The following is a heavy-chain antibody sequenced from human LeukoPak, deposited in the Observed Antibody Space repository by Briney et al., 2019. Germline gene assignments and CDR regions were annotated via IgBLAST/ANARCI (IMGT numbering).Heavy chain of an antibody. CDR3: ASGGGYSYGRPYYFDY. V-gene: IGHV4-30-4*01. D-gene: IGHD5-18*01. Sequence: SQTPSLTCTVSGGSISSGDYYWSWIRQPPGKGLEWIGYIYYSGSTYYNPSLKSRVTISVDTSKNQFSLKLSSVTAADTAVYYCASGGGYSYGRPYYFDYWGQGTLVTVSS. CDR1: GGSISSGDYY. CDR2: IYYSGST. J-gene: IGHJ4*02.